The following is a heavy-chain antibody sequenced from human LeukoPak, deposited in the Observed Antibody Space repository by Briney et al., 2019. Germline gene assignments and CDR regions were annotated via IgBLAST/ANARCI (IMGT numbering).Heavy chain of an antibody. Sequence: PSETLSLTCTVSGGSISSRSYYWGWIRQPPGKGLEWIGSINYSGYTYCNPSLKSRVTISVDTSKNQFSLKLSSVTAADTAVYYCARLEWRGKGDYWGQGTLVTVSS. J-gene: IGHJ4*02. CDR2: INYSGYT. V-gene: IGHV4-39*01. CDR3: ARLEWRGKGDY. D-gene: IGHD3-3*01. CDR1: GGSISSRSYY.